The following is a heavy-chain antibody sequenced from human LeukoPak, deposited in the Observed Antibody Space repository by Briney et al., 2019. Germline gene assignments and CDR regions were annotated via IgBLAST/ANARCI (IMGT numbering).Heavy chain of an antibody. CDR3: ARDGTSTDDY. V-gene: IGHV1-18*01. D-gene: IGHD2-2*01. CDR2: ISGNNDNP. CDR1: GYTFSNFG. Sequence: ASVRVSCRTSGYTFSNFGINWVRQAPGQGLEWMGWISGNNDNPNYGQKFQGRFTGTTDSSTSTAYMELRNLTFYDTAVYYCARDGTSTDDYWGQGTLVTVSS. J-gene: IGHJ4*02.